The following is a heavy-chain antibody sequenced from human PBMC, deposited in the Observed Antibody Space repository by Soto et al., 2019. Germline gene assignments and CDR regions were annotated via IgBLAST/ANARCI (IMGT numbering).Heavy chain of an antibody. D-gene: IGHD2-2*01. J-gene: IGHJ6*03. Sequence: GGSLRLSCAASGFTFSSYSMNWVRQAPGKGLEWVSYISSSSSTIYYADSVKGRFTISRDNAKNSLYLQMNSLRAEDTAVYYCARPYCSSTSCYYYYYYYMDVWGKGTTVTVSS. V-gene: IGHV3-48*01. CDR2: ISSSSSTI. CDR1: GFTFSSYS. CDR3: ARPYCSSTSCYYYYYYYMDV.